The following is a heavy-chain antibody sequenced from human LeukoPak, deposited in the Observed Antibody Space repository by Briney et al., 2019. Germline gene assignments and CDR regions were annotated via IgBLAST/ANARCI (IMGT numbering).Heavy chain of an antibody. Sequence: RGSLRLSCAASGFIFRDFAMNWVRQAPGKGLEWVSRISGNGGRSYYADSVKGRFTISRDNSKNTLYLQMNSLRAEDTAVYYCAKVRPTPSIAVAGMMDYWGQGTLVTVSS. J-gene: IGHJ4*02. CDR3: AKVRPTPSIAVAGMMDY. CDR2: ISGNGGRS. D-gene: IGHD6-19*01. V-gene: IGHV3-23*01. CDR1: GFIFRDFA.